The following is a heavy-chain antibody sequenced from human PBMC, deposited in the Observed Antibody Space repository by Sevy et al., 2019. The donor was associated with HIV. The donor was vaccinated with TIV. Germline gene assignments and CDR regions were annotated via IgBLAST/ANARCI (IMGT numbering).Heavy chain of an antibody. J-gene: IGHJ4*02. Sequence: GGSLRLSCAASGLTFSTYSMNWVRQAPGKGLEWLSYISSSSSTIYYADSVKGRFTISRDNAKNSLYLQTNSLRAEDTAVYYCASPLPIYYGSGSEEFDYWGRGTLVTVSS. CDR1: GLTFSTYS. D-gene: IGHD3-10*01. CDR2: ISSSSSTI. CDR3: ASPLPIYYGSGSEEFDY. V-gene: IGHV3-48*01.